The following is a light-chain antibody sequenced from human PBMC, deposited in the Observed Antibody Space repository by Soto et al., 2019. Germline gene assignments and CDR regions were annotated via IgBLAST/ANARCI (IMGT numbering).Light chain of an antibody. CDR1: QSVGSF. J-gene: IGKJ1*01. CDR2: DAS. CDR3: QQRDSWAGT. V-gene: IGKV3-11*01. Sequence: EIVLTQSPATLSLSPGERAILSCRASQSVGSFLAWYQQKPGQSPRLLIYDASTRATGIPARFSGSGSGTXXTXTXXSXXXXDFAVYYCQQRDSWAGTFGQGTKVDIK.